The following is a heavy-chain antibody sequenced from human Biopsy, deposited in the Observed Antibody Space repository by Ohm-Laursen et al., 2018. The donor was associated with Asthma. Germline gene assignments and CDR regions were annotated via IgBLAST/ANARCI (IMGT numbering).Heavy chain of an antibody. CDR2: IDPNSGGT. J-gene: IGHJ2*01. CDR3: ARIKIRIGAGTDRYFDL. D-gene: IGHD3-16*01. Sequence: ASVKVSCKPSGYPFTDYYVHWVRQAPGQGLEWMGRIDPNSGGTNYAQKFLGRVTMTRDTSVNTAFMVLSRLRSDGTAVYYCARIKIRIGAGTDRYFDLWGRGTLVTVSS. V-gene: IGHV1-2*06. CDR1: GYPFTDYY.